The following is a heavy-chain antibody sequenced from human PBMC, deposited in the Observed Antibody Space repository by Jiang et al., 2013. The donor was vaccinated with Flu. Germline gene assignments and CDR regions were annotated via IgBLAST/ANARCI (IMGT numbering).Heavy chain of an antibody. D-gene: IGHD4-17*01. CDR3: ARDYGDYNAMDV. Sequence: EVKKPGSSVKVSCKASGGTFNNYAIGWVRQAPGQGLEWMGGIIPIFGTPHYAQKFQGRATITADESTNTVHMELSSLRSEDTAVYYCARDYGDYNAMDVWGQGTTVTVSS. CDR1: GGTFNNYA. J-gene: IGHJ6*02. V-gene: IGHV1-69*01. CDR2: IIPIFGTP.